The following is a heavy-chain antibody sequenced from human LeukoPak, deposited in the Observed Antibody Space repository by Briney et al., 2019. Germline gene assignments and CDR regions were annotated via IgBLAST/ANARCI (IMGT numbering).Heavy chain of an antibody. Sequence: ASVKVSCKASGYTFITYGISWVRQAPGQGLEWMGWISAYSGNTEYAQKFQGRVTMTTDTSTSTAYMELRSLRSDDTAVYYCARDPYDFWSGRDYYYGMDVWGQGTTVTVSS. D-gene: IGHD3-3*01. V-gene: IGHV1-18*01. CDR3: ARDPYDFWSGRDYYYGMDV. CDR2: ISAYSGNT. CDR1: GYTFITYG. J-gene: IGHJ6*02.